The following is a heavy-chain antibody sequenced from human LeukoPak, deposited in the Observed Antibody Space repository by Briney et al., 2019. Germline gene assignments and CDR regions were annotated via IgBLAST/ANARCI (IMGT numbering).Heavy chain of an antibody. D-gene: IGHD1-1*01. Sequence: GASVKVSCKASGYTFTGYYMHWVRQAPGQGLEWMGWINPSSGGTNYAQKFQGRVTMTRDTSISTAYMELSRLRSDDTAVYYCARDLDDWNDADEFDYWGQGTLVTVSS. CDR3: ARDLDDWNDADEFDY. CDR2: INPSSGGT. J-gene: IGHJ4*02. CDR1: GYTFTGYY. V-gene: IGHV1-2*02.